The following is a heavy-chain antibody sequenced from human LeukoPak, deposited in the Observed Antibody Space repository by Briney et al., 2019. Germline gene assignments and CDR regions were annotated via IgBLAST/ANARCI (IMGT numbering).Heavy chain of an antibody. CDR1: GDSISSSNCY. V-gene: IGHV4-39*07. CDR2: IYHSGST. D-gene: IGHD2-21*02. CDR3: ARGSDCGGDCYSFDY. J-gene: IGHJ4*02. Sequence: SETLSLTCTVSGDSISSSNCYWGWIRQPPGKGLEWIGSIYHSGSTYYNPSLKSRVTISVDTSKNQFSLKLSSVTAADTAVYYCARGSDCGGDCYSFDYWGQGTLVTVSS.